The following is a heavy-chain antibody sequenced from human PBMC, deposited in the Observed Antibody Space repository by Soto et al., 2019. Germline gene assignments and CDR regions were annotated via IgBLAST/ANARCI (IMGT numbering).Heavy chain of an antibody. D-gene: IGHD6-13*01. J-gene: IGHJ4*02. Sequence: GESLKIPCKGSGYSFICYWIGWVRQMPGKGLEWMGIIYPGDSDTRYSPSFQGQVTISADKSISTAYLQWSSLKASDTAMYYCARTLLLPGIAAAGTFDYWGQGTLVTVSS. CDR1: GYSFICYW. V-gene: IGHV5-51*01. CDR2: IYPGDSDT. CDR3: ARTLLLPGIAAAGTFDY.